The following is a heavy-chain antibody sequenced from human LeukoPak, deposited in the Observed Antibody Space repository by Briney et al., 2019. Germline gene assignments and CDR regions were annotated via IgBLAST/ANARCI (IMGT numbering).Heavy chain of an antibody. Sequence: PGGSLRLSCAASGFTFSSYSMNWVRQAPGKGLEWVSYISSSSSTIYYADSVKGRFTISRYNAKNSLYLQMNSLRAEDAAVYYCARDERMTAFDYWGQGTLVTVSS. CDR2: ISSSSSTI. J-gene: IGHJ4*02. V-gene: IGHV3-48*01. CDR3: ARDERMTAFDY. CDR1: GFTFSSYS. D-gene: IGHD2-21*02.